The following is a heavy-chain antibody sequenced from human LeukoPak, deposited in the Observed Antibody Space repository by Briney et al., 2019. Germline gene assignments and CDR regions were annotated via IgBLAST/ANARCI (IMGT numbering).Heavy chain of an antibody. J-gene: IGHJ5*02. D-gene: IGHD2-2*01. CDR2: IYYSGST. V-gene: IGHV4-39*01. CDR3: ARRGYCSSTSCYEYWFDP. CDR1: GGSISSSSYY. Sequence: KSSETLSLTCTVSGGSISSSSYYWGWIRQPPGKGLEWIGIIYYSGSTYYNPSLKSRLTISVDTSKNQFSLKLSSVTATDTAVYYCARRGYCSSTSCYEYWFDPWGQGTLVTVPS.